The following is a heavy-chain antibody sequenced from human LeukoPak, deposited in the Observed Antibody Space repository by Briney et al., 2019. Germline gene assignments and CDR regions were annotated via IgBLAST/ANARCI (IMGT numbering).Heavy chain of an antibody. CDR3: ARNQEGFDY. CDR1: GYTFTSNY. CDR2: IYPRDGST. Sequence: ASVKVSCKASGYTFTSNYIHWVRQAPGQGLEWMGMIYPRDGSTSYAQKFQGRVTVTRDTSTSTVHMELSGLRSEGTAVYYCARNQEGFDYWGQGTLVNVSS. J-gene: IGHJ4*02. V-gene: IGHV1-46*01.